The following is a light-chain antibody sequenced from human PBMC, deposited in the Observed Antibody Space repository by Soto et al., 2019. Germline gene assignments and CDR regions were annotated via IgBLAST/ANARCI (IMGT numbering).Light chain of an antibody. CDR1: QSVSSN. Sequence: EIVMTQSPATLSVSPGERATLSCRASQSVSSNLAWYQQKPGQAPRLLIYGASNRATGIPARFSGSGSGTEFTLTISSLQSEDFVVYYCQHYNNWPRTFGQGTKVEIK. J-gene: IGKJ1*01. CDR2: GAS. V-gene: IGKV3-15*01. CDR3: QHYNNWPRT.